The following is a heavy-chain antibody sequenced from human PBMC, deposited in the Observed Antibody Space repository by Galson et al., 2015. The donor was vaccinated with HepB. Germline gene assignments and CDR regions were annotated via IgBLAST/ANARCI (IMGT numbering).Heavy chain of an antibody. CDR1: GYTFSGYY. CDR3: ARSYGSGNTFDY. CDR2: INPNSAGT. D-gene: IGHD3-10*01. V-gene: IGHV1-2*06. J-gene: IGHJ4*02. Sequence: SVKVSCKASGYTFSGYYMHWVRQAPGQGLEWMGRINPNSAGTNYAQKFQGRVTMTRDTSITTAYMELSRLRSDDTAMYYCARSYGSGNTFDYWGQGTLVTVSS.